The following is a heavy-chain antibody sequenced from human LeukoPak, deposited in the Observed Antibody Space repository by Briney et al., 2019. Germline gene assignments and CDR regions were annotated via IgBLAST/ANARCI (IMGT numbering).Heavy chain of an antibody. V-gene: IGHV1-8*01. Sequence: ASVKVSCKASGYTFTSYDINWVRQATGQGLEWMGWMNPNSGNTGYAQKFQGRVTMTRNTSISTAYMELSSLRSEDTAVYYCARGPTGTRRKKAVAGGNWFDPWGQGTLVTVSS. CDR1: GYTFTSYD. D-gene: IGHD6-19*01. CDR3: ARGPTGTRRKKAVAGGNWFDP. J-gene: IGHJ5*02. CDR2: MNPNSGNT.